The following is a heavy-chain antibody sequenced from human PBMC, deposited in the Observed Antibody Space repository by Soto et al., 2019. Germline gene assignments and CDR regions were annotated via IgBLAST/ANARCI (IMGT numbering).Heavy chain of an antibody. V-gene: IGHV4-4*07. CDR1: GDSISRSY. CDR2: ISTSGRT. Sequence: LSLTCTVSGDSISRSYWTWIRQPAGKGLEWIGRISTSGRTTYNPSLNSRVTMSLDTSENLFSLKLSSVTAADTAVYYCARGFGSWSDYWGQGTLVTVSS. J-gene: IGHJ4*02. CDR3: ARGFGSWSDY. D-gene: IGHD6-13*01.